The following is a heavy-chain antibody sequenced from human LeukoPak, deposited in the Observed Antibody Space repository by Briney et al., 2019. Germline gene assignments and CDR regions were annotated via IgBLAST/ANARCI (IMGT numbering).Heavy chain of an antibody. CDR1: AGSINSGGYF. Sequence: SETLSLTCTVSAGSINSGGYFWTWVRQHPGEGLEWIGYIWDSGNSYYNPSLSSRVIISADSSKSTFSLKLSSVTAADTAVYYCARYHCGSTYCPGVDFYGQGTLVTVSS. CDR2: IWDSGNS. D-gene: IGHD2-2*01. J-gene: IGHJ4*02. V-gene: IGHV4-31*03. CDR3: ARYHCGSTYCPGVDF.